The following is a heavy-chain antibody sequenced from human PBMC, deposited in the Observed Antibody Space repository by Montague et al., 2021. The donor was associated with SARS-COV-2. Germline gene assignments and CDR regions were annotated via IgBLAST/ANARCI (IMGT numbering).Heavy chain of an antibody. V-gene: IGHV4-31*03. CDR3: ARSPEPMIILIITSLNWYFDL. CDR2: IYYSGST. Sequence: TLSLTCTVSGGSISSGGYYWSWIRQHPGKGLEWIGYIYYSGSTYYXPPLKSRVTISVDTSKNQFSLKMSSVTAADTAVYYCARSPEPMIILIITSLNWYFDLWDRGTLVTVSS. CDR1: GGSISSGGYY. J-gene: IGHJ2*01. D-gene: IGHD3-22*01.